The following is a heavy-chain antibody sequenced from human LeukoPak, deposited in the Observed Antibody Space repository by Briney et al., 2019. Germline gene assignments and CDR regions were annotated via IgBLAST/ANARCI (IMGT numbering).Heavy chain of an antibody. CDR2: IYYSGST. CDR1: GGSISSGGYY. CDR3: ARGRNYDGYINFDY. J-gene: IGHJ4*02. V-gene: IGHV4-31*03. D-gene: IGHD5-24*01. Sequence: SETLSLTCTVSGGSISSGGYYWSWIRQHPGKGLEWIGYIYYSGSTYYNPSLKSRVTISVDTSKNQFSLKLSSVTAADTAVYYCARGRNYDGYINFDYWGQGTLVTVSS.